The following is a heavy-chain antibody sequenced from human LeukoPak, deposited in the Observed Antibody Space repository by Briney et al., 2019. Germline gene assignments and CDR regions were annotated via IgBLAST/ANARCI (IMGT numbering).Heavy chain of an antibody. V-gene: IGHV3-48*02. CDR1: GFPFSSFS. J-gene: IGHJ4*02. D-gene: IGHD4-11*01. Sequence: GGSLRLSCAASGFPFSSFSMNWVRQAPGKGLEWVSYISSTSSSIYYADSVKGRFTISRDNSKDSLYLQMNRLRDEDTAVYYCARDLISGDYTFDYWGQGALVTVSS. CDR2: ISSTSSSI. CDR3: ARDLISGDYTFDY.